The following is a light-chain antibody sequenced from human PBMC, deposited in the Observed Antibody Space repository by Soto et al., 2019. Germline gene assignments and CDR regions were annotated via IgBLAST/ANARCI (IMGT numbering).Light chain of an antibody. J-gene: IGKJ1*01. Sequence: PATLSASQGARATPSCSASQSVSSNLAWYQQKPGQAARLLIYGASTRATGIPARFSGSGSGTEFTLTISSLQSEDYAVYYCHQYNNWPPWTFGQGTKVDIK. CDR2: GAS. CDR3: HQYNNWPPWT. CDR1: QSVSSN. V-gene: IGKV3-15*01.